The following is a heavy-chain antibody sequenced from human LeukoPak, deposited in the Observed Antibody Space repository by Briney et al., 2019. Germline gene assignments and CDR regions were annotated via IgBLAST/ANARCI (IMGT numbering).Heavy chain of an antibody. J-gene: IGHJ6*03. CDR3: ARNGGQLGRYYYYMDV. V-gene: IGHV1-8*01. CDR2: INTNSGNT. D-gene: IGHD6-6*01. Sequence: GASVTVSCTASGYTFTSYDINWVRHATGQGREWMGWINTNSGNTGYAQKSQGRVTMTRTTSISTAYMELSSLRSEDTAVYYCARNGGQLGRYYYYMDVWGKGPTVTVSS. CDR1: GYTFTSYD.